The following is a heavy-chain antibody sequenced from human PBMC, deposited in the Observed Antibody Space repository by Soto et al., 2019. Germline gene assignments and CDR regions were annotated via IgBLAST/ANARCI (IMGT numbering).Heavy chain of an antibody. Sequence: PSETLSLTCTVSGGSVSSGSYYWSWIRQPPGKGLEWIGYIYYSGSTNYNPSLKSRATISVDTSKNQFSLRLSSVTAADTAVYYCARGLQGLGDNWFDPWGQGALVTAPQ. J-gene: IGHJ5*02. CDR3: ARGLQGLGDNWFDP. CDR2: IYYSGST. CDR1: GGSVSSGSYY. V-gene: IGHV4-61*01. D-gene: IGHD6-19*01.